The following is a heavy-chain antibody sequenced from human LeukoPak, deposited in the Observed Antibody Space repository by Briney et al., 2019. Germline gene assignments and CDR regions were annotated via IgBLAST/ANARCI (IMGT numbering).Heavy chain of an antibody. Sequence: SETLSLTCTVSGGSISSDYWSWIRQPPGKGLEWIGYIYYSGSTNYNPSLKSRVTISVDTSKKQFSLKLSSVTAADTAVYYCARRSMVRTVGYYYGMGVWGQGTTVTVSS. CDR1: GGSISSDY. CDR2: IYYSGST. CDR3: ARRSMVRTVGYYYGMGV. V-gene: IGHV4-59*08. J-gene: IGHJ6*02. D-gene: IGHD4/OR15-4a*01.